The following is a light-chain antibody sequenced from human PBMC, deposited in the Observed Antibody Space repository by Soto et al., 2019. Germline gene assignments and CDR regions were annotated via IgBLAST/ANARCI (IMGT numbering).Light chain of an antibody. CDR3: LQRSNWPPLLS. V-gene: IGKV3-11*01. CDR2: DAS. Sequence: EIVLTQSPATLSLCPGERATLSCRASQSVTTYLAWYQQKPGQAPRLLIYDASSRATGIPARFSGSGSGTDFTLTISSLEPEDFAFYYCLQRSNWPPLLSFGGGTKVEIK. J-gene: IGKJ4*01. CDR1: QSVTTY.